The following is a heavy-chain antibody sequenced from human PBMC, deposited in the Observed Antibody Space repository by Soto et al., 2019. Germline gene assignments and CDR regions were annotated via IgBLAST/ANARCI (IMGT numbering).Heavy chain of an antibody. J-gene: IGHJ4*02. CDR2: IYYSGST. CDR3: AREFRFRMGQRAAARQSDPAAFDY. CDR1: GGSISSGGYY. V-gene: IGHV4-31*03. Sequence: SETLSLTCTVSGGSISSGGYYWSWIRQHPGKGLEWIGYIYYSGSTYYNPSLKSRVTISVDTSKNQFSLKLSSVTAADTAVYYCAREFRFRMGQRAAARQSDPAAFDYWGQGTLVTVSS. D-gene: IGHD6-13*01.